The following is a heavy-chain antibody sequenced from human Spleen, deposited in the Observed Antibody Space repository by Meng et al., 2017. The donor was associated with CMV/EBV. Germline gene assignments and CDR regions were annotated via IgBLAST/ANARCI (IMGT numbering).Heavy chain of an antibody. CDR3: AKDSFLAARVYYYYYGMDV. CDR1: GFTFSSYT. Sequence: GESLKISCAASGFTFSSYTMHWVRQAPGKGLQWVAIISSDGTTRSYADSVKGRFTISRDNSKNTLSLQMNSLRAEDTAVYYCAKDSFLAARVYYYYYGMDVWGQGTTVTVSS. V-gene: IGHV3-30*01. J-gene: IGHJ6*02. CDR2: ISSDGTTR. D-gene: IGHD6-6*01.